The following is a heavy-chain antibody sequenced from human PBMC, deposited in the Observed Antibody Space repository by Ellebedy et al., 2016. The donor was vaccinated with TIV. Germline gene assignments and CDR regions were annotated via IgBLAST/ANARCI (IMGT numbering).Heavy chain of an antibody. J-gene: IGHJ1*01. V-gene: IGHV3-33*06. CDR2: IWSDGNNK. Sequence: GGSLRLSXAASGFTFSNYAMGWVRQAPGKGLEWVAVIWSDGNNKYYADSVQGRFTISRDDSRNTLYLQMDRLRAEDTAVYYCAKGWMTTAFQFWGQGTLVTVSS. D-gene: IGHD1-1*01. CDR3: AKGWMTTAFQF. CDR1: GFTFSNYA.